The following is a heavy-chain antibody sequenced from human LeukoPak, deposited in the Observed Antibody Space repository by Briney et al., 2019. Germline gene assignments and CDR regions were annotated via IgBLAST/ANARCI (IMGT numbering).Heavy chain of an antibody. Sequence: SETLSLTCTVSGGSISSSSYYWGWIRQPPGKGLEWIGSIYYSGSTYYNPSLKSRVTISVDTSKNRFSLKLSSVTAADTAVYYCARQAVVAANAGYWGQGTLVTVSS. J-gene: IGHJ4*02. CDR2: IYYSGST. CDR3: ARQAVVAANAGY. V-gene: IGHV4-39*01. CDR1: GGSISSSSYY. D-gene: IGHD2-15*01.